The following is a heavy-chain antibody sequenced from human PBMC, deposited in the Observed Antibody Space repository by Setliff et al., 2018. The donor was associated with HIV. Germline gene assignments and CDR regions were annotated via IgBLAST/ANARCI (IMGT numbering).Heavy chain of an antibody. CDR2: IYYSGNT. CDR1: GGSISDYY. D-gene: IGHD4-17*01. V-gene: IGHV4-59*12. J-gene: IGHJ6*03. Sequence: SETLSLTCTVSGGSISDYYWTWIRQPPGKGLEWIGYIYYSGNTNYNPSLKGRVTISLDTSKNQFSLKLTSVTAADTAVYYCARGNDNGQRGGNYYFMDVWDKGTTVTVSS. CDR3: ARGNDNGQRGGNYYFMDV.